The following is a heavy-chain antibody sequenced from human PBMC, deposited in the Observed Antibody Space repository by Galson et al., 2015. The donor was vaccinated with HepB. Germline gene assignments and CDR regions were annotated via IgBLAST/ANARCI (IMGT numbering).Heavy chain of an antibody. CDR1: GDSVSSNSAA. Sequence: CAISGDSVSSNSAAWNWIRQSPSRGLEWLGRTYYRSKWYNDYAVSVKSRITINPDTSKNQFSLQLNSVTPEDTAVYYCARERRKMDIVVVPAQRWGQGTLVTVSS. CDR2: TYYRSKWYN. V-gene: IGHV6-1*01. CDR3: ARERRKMDIVVVPAQR. J-gene: IGHJ4*02. D-gene: IGHD2-2*03.